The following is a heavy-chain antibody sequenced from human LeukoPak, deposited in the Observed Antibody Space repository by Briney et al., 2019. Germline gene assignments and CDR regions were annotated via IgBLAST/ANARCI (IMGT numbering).Heavy chain of an antibody. V-gene: IGHV1-46*01. J-gene: IGHJ4*02. D-gene: IGHD2-21*01. CDR1: GYTFTSYG. CDR3: ARGEVNSLIDY. CDR2: INPSGGST. Sequence: ASVKVSCKASGYTFTSYGISWVRQAPGQGLEWRGIINPSGGSTSYAQKFQGRVTMTRDMSTSTVYMELSSLRSEDTAVYYCARGEVNSLIDYWGQGTLVTVSS.